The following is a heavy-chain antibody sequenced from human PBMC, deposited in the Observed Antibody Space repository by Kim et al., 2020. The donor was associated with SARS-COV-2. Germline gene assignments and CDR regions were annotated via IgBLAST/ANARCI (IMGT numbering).Heavy chain of an antibody. Sequence: DSVKGRFNNSRDTSKNPLYLQMNSLRAEDTAVYYCAKAPGWELPNDAFDIWGQGTMVTVSS. D-gene: IGHD1-26*01. J-gene: IGHJ3*02. CDR3: AKAPGWELPNDAFDI. V-gene: IGHV3-23*01.